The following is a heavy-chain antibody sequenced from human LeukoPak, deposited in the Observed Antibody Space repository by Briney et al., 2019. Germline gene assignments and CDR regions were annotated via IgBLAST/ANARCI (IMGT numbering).Heavy chain of an antibody. CDR2: FDPEDGET. V-gene: IGHV1-24*01. D-gene: IGHD3-3*01. CDR1: GYTLTELS. CDR3: ATGNGLAGGVVFDY. Sequence: ASVKVSCKVSGYTLTELSMHWVRQAPGKGLEWMGGFDPEDGETIYAQKFQGRVTMTEDTSTDTAYMELSSLRSEDTAMYYCATGNGLAGGVVFDYWGQGTLVTVSS. J-gene: IGHJ4*02.